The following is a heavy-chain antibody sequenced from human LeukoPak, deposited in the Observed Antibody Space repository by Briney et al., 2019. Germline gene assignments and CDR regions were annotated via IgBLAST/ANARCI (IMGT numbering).Heavy chain of an antibody. CDR1: GCTFSCSA. J-gene: IGHJ6*03. CDR2: ITSKTNSYAT. D-gene: IGHD3-9*01. Sequence: PGASLRLSCAASGCTFSCSAVHWVRQASGKGLEWVGRITSKTNSYATASAVSVKGRSTISRDDSKNLAYLRMTTLNTEDQAVEYCIRPLVLKPPRPLYMDVWGKGTTVTVSS. CDR3: IRPLVLKPPRPLYMDV. V-gene: IGHV3-73*01.